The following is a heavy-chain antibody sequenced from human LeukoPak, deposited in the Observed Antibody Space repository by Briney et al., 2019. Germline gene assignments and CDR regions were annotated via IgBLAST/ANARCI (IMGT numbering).Heavy chain of an antibody. Sequence: PGGSLRLSCAASGFTFSSYTMNWVRQAPGKGLEWVSSIAGSSGYISYADSVKGRFTISRDNAKKSLYLQMASLTAEDTAVYYCARDRGAYCGGDCYLGFDYWGRGTLVTVSS. CDR1: GFTFSSYT. CDR2: IAGSSGYI. V-gene: IGHV3-21*01. D-gene: IGHD2-21*02. J-gene: IGHJ4*01. CDR3: ARDRGAYCGGDCYLGFDY.